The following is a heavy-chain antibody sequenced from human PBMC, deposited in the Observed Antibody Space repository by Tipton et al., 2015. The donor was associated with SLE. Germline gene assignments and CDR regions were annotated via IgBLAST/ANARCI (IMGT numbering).Heavy chain of an antibody. D-gene: IGHD7-27*01. Sequence: GLVKPSETLSLSCSVSGAPITSSYDYWGWFRQPPGRGLEWIGSIYYSGAAYYNPSLESRLTMSIDAAKSQFSLQLSSVTAADTAVYYCSSLTGDSRFDAFDSWGQGTLVTVSS. CDR1: GAPITSSYDY. CDR2: IYYSGAA. V-gene: IGHV4-39*07. CDR3: SSLTGDSRFDAFDS. J-gene: IGHJ3*01.